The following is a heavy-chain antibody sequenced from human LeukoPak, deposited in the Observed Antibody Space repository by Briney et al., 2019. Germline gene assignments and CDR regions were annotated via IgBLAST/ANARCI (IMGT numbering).Heavy chain of an antibody. D-gene: IGHD3-3*01. CDR1: GGSISSGGYY. J-gene: IGHJ3*02. CDR2: IYYSGST. V-gene: IGHV4-31*03. CDR3: ARCLLRFFGADAFDI. Sequence: PSETLSLTCTVSGGSISSGGYYWSWLRQHPGTGLEWIGYIYYSGSTYYNPSLKSRVTISVDTSKNQFSLKLSSVTAADTAVYYCARCLLRFFGADAFDIWGQGTMVTVSS.